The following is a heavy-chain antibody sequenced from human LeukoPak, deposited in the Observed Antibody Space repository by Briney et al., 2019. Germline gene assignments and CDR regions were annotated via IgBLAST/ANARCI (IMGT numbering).Heavy chain of an antibody. Sequence: ASVKVSCKASGYTFTGYYMHWVRQAPGQGLEWMGWTNPNTGGTNYAEKFQGRVTMTRDTSITTAYMELTSLRSDDTAICYCARVDSSGWTGRFEYWGQGTLVTVSS. D-gene: IGHD3-22*01. CDR3: ARVDSSGWTGRFEY. J-gene: IGHJ4*02. V-gene: IGHV1-2*02. CDR2: TNPNTGGT. CDR1: GYTFTGYY.